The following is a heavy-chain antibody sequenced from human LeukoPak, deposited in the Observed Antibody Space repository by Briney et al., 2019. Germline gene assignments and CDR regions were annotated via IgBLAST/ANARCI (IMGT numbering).Heavy chain of an antibody. V-gene: IGHV4-39*01. D-gene: IGHD6-13*01. CDR1: GGSISSSSYY. Sequence: SETLSLTCTVSGGSISSSSYYWGWTRQPPGKGLEWIGSIYYSGSTYYNPSLKSRVTISVDTSKNQFSLKLSSVTAADTAVYYCARPSSAAGPFDYWGQGTLVTVSS. CDR3: ARPSSAAGPFDY. CDR2: IYYSGST. J-gene: IGHJ4*02.